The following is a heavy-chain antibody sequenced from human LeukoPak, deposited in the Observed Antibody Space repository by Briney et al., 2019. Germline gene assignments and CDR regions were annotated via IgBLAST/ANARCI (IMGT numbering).Heavy chain of an antibody. CDR1: GGSISSYY. J-gene: IGHJ6*03. CDR2: IYTSGST. CDR3: ARCRRPEGEPEYYYGSGPYMDV. Sequence: SETLSLTCTVSGGSISSYYWSWIRQPAGKGLEWIGRIYTSGSTNYNPSLKSRVTMSVDTSKNQFSLKLSSVTAADTAVYYCARCRRPEGEPEYYYGSGPYMDVWGKGTTVTVSS. D-gene: IGHD3-10*01. V-gene: IGHV4-4*07.